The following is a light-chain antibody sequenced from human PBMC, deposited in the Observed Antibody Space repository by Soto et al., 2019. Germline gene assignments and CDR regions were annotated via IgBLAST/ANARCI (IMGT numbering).Light chain of an antibody. J-gene: IGLJ3*02. CDR2: GNS. CDR3: QSYDSSLSSWV. CDR1: SSNIGAGYD. V-gene: IGLV1-40*01. Sequence: QPVLTQPPSVSGAPGQGVTISCTGSSSNIGAGYDVHWYQHLPGTAPKLLIYGNSNRPSGVPDRFSGSKSGTSASLAITGLQAEDEADYYCQSYDSSLSSWVFGGGTKLTVL.